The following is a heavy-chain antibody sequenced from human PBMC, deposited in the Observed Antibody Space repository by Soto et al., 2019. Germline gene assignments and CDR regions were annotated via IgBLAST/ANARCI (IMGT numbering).Heavy chain of an antibody. CDR1: GFTFSSYW. CDR2: INSDGSST. V-gene: IGHV3-74*01. CDR3: ARGAYDFWSGYYTGSDRWFDP. D-gene: IGHD3-3*01. J-gene: IGHJ5*02. Sequence: EVQLVESGGGLVQPGGSLRLSCAASGFTFSSYWMHWVRQAPGKGLVWVSRINSDGSSTSYADSVKGRFTISRDNAKNKLYLQMNSLRAEDTAVYYCARGAYDFWSGYYTGSDRWFDPWGQGTLVTVSS.